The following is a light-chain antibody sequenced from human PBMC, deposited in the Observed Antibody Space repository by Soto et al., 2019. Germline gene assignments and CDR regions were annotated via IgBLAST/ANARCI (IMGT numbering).Light chain of an antibody. CDR2: KAS. J-gene: IGKJ2*01. CDR1: QSIGSW. V-gene: IGKV1-5*03. Sequence: DIQMTQSPSTLSASVGDRVTITCRASQSIGSWLAWYQQKPGKAPKLLIYKASSLESGVPSRFSGSGSGTEFTLTISRLQPDDFATYYCQQYNTYWYTFGQGTKLEIK. CDR3: QQYNTYWYT.